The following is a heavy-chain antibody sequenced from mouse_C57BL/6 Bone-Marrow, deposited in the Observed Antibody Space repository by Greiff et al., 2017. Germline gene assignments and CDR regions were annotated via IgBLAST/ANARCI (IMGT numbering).Heavy chain of an antibody. Sequence: EVKLMESGAELVRPGASVKLSCTASGFNIKDDYMHWVKQRPEQGLEWIGWIDPENGDTEYASKFQGKATITADTSSNTAYLQLSSLTSEDTAVXYCTLYYDYGYAMDYWGQGTSVTVSS. J-gene: IGHJ4*01. CDR2: IDPENGDT. V-gene: IGHV14-4*01. CDR1: GFNIKDDY. D-gene: IGHD2-4*01. CDR3: TLYYDYGYAMDY.